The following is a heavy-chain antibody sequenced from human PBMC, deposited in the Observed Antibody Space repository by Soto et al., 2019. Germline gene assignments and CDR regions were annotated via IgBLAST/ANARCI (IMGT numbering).Heavy chain of an antibody. CDR1: GGSISSGDYY. V-gene: IGHV4-31*03. J-gene: IGHJ4*02. CDR3: AREEREAPGPFFDY. CDR2: TYYNGNT. Sequence: QVQLQESGPGLVKPSQTLSLTCTVSGGSISSGDYYWSWIRQHPGEGLEYIGYTYYNGNTYYSPSLKGRVTMSVDTSKNQFSLNLSSVTAADTAVYYCAREEREAPGPFFDYWGQGTLVTVSS.